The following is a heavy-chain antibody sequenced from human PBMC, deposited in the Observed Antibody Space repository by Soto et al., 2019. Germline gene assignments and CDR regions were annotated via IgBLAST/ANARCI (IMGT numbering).Heavy chain of an antibody. V-gene: IGHV4-59*12. D-gene: IGHD6-13*01. CDR2: IYYSGST. Sequence: SETLSLPCTVSGGYISSYYWSWIRQPPGKGLEWIGEIYYSGSTNYNPSLKSRVTISVDTSKNQFSLKLSSVTAADTAVYYCARLAAARIGELDYWGQGTLVTVSS. CDR3: ARLAAARIGELDY. J-gene: IGHJ4*02. CDR1: GGYISSYY.